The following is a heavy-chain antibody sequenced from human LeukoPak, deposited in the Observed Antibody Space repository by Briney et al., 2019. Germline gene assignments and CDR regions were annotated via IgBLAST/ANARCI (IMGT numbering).Heavy chain of an antibody. Sequence: PSETLSLTCAVSGGSFSGYYWSWIRQPPGKGLEWIGEINHSGSTNYNPYPKSRVTISIDTSKNQCSLKLSSVTAADTAVYYCARRRITIFGVVLYYFDYWGQGTLVTVSS. CDR3: ARRRITIFGVVLYYFDY. D-gene: IGHD3-3*01. J-gene: IGHJ4*02. V-gene: IGHV4-34*01. CDR1: GGSFSGYY. CDR2: INHSGST.